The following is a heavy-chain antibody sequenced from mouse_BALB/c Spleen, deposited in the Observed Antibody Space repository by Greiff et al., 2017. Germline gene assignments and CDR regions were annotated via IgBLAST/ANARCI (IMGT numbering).Heavy chain of an antibody. CDR3: ARTTVYYDYDYFDY. Sequence: EVQGVESGGGLVQPGGSRKLSCAASGFTFSSFGMHWVRQAPEKGLEWVAYISSGSSTIYYADTVKGRFTISRDNPKNTLFLQMTSLRSEDTAMYYCARTTVYYDYDYFDYWGQGTTLTVSS. J-gene: IGHJ2*01. V-gene: IGHV5-17*02. CDR1: GFTFSSFG. D-gene: IGHD2-4*01. CDR2: ISSGSSTI.